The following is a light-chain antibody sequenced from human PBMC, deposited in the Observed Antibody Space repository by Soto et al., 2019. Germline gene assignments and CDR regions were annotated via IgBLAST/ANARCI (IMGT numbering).Light chain of an antibody. V-gene: IGKV3-20*01. J-gene: IGKJ1*01. CDR2: GAS. Sequence: EIVLTQSPDTLSVSPGERPPPSCRASQSVSTNLAWYQQRPGQAPRLLIFGASNRATGVPARFSGSGSGTEFTLTISRLEPEDFAVYYCQQYGSSSWKFGQGTKVDIK. CDR3: QQYGSSSWK. CDR1: QSVSTN.